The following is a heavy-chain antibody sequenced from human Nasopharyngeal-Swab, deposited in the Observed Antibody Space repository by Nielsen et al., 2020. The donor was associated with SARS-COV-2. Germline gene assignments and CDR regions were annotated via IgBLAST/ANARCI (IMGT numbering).Heavy chain of an antibody. J-gene: IGHJ6*02. CDR2: ISYDGIKK. Sequence: WIRQPPGKGPEWMAVISYDGIKKYYADSVKGRFTLSRDNSKNTLYLQMNSLRTEDTAEYYCAKDHQLIRNYYYYDMDVWGQGTTVTVSS. V-gene: IGHV3-30*18. D-gene: IGHD2-8*01. CDR3: AKDHQLIRNYYYYDMDV.